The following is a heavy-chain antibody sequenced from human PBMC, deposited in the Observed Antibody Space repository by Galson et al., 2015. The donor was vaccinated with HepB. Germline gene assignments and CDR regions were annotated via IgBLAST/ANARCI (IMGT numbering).Heavy chain of an antibody. V-gene: IGHV3-48*01. CDR2: ITSTGRTI. D-gene: IGHD1-26*01. J-gene: IGHJ4*02. CDR1: GFTFSTYS. CDR3: TRDPHSLDY. Sequence: SLRLSCAASGFTFSTYSMNWVRQAPGKGLEWVSYITSTGRTIHYADSVKGRFTISRDNAKNSLYLQMDSLRAEDTAVYHCTRDPHSLDYWGRGTLVTVSS.